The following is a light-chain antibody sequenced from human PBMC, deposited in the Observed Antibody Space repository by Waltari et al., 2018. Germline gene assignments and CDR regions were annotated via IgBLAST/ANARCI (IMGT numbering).Light chain of an antibody. Sequence: QSALTQPASVSGSPGQSITISCTGTSHDVGNYDLVSWYQQHPGKAPKLIIYEVTKRPSGLSNRFSGSKSGNTASLTISGLHTEDEGDYYCCSYSGDLSVGVVFGGGTKLTVL. CDR1: SHDVGNYDL. V-gene: IGLV2-23*02. CDR2: EVT. CDR3: CSYSGDLSVGVV. J-gene: IGLJ2*01.